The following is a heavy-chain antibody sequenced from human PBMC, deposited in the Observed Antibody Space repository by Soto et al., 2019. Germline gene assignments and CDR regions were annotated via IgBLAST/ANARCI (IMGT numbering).Heavy chain of an antibody. CDR2: IKQDGSEK. CDR1: GFTLSSYW. D-gene: IGHD3-16*02. Sequence: GGSLRLSCAASGFTLSSYWMSWVPQAPGKGLEWVANIKQDGSEKYYVDSVKGRFTISRDNAKNSLYLQMNSLRAEDTAVYYCSAPRGEYVWGSYRLYYFEYRGQGTMVTVDS. CDR3: SAPRGEYVWGSYRLYYFEY. J-gene: IGHJ4*02. V-gene: IGHV3-7*01.